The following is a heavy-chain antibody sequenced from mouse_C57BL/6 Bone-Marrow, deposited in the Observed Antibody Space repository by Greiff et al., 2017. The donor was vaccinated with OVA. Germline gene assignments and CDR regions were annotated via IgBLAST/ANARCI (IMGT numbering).Heavy chain of an antibody. D-gene: IGHD1-1*01. CDR2: INPSSGYT. CDR1: GYTFTSYT. J-gene: IGHJ3*01. V-gene: IGHV1-4*01. Sequence: QQSGAELARPGASVKMSCKASGYTFTSYTMHWVKQRPGQGLEWIGYINPSSGYTKYNQKFKDKATLTADKSSSTAYMQLSSLTSEDSAVYYCARSYYYGSRWFAYWGQGTLVTVSA. CDR3: ARSYYYGSRWFAY.